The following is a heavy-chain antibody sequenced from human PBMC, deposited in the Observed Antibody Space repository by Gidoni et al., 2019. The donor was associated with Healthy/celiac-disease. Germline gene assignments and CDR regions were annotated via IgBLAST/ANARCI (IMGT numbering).Heavy chain of an antibody. CDR1: GGSFSGYY. V-gene: IGHV4-34*01. Sequence: QVQLQPWGAGLLKPSETLSLTCAVYGGSFSGYYWSWIRQPPGKGLEWIGEINHSGSTNYNPSLKSRVTISVDTSKNQFSLKLSSVTAADTAVYYCARGRRDILTGYYLVRFDPWGQGTLVTVSS. D-gene: IGHD3-9*01. J-gene: IGHJ5*02. CDR3: ARGRRDILTGYYLVRFDP. CDR2: INHSGST.